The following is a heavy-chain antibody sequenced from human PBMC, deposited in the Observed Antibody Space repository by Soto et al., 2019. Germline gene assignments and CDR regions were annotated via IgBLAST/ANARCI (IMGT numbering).Heavy chain of an antibody. V-gene: IGHV4-39*01. CDR1: GGSISSSSYY. J-gene: IGHJ4*02. CDR3: ARLFLGSGWANFDY. D-gene: IGHD6-19*01. CDR2: IYYSGRT. Sequence: PSETLSLTCTVSGGSISSSSYYWGWIRQPPGKGLEWIGSIYYSGRTYYNPSLKSRVAISVDTSKNQFSLKLSSVTAADTAVYYCARLFLGSGWANFDYWGQGTLVTVSS.